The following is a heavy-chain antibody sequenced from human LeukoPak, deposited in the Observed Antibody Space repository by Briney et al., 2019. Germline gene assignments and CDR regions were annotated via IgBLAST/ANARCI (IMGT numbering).Heavy chain of an antibody. CDR2: IKQDGSEI. D-gene: IGHD1-26*01. Sequence: PGGSLRLSCAASGFTFSSYWMSWVRQAPGRGPEWVANIKQDGSEIYYVDSVKGRSTISRDNAKNSLYLQMNSLRAEDTAVYYCARDKTVGATILDYWGQGTLVTVSS. CDR1: GFTFSSYW. V-gene: IGHV3-7*05. CDR3: ARDKTVGATILDY. J-gene: IGHJ4*02.